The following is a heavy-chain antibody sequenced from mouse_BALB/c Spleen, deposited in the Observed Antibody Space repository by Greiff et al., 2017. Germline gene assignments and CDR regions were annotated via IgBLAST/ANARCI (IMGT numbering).Heavy chain of an antibody. D-gene: IGHD2-4*01. CDR1: GYNFTSYW. CDR3: ARYDYEGNAMDY. Sequence: VQLQQPGAELVKPGTSVKLSCKASGYNFTSYWINWVKLRPGQGLEWIGDIYPGSGSTNYNEKFKSKATLTVDTSSSTAYMQLSSLASEDSALYDCARYDYEGNAMDYWGQGTAVTVAA. J-gene: IGHJ4*01. CDR2: IYPGSGST. V-gene: IGHV1-55*01.